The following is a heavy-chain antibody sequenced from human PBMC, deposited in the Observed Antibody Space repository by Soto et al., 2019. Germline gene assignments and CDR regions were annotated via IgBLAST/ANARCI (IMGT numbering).Heavy chain of an antibody. CDR1: GYSFTSYW. CDR2: IYPGDSDT. CDR3: ASHGPGIAAAGTQFDYYYGMDV. V-gene: IGHV5-51*01. J-gene: IGHJ6*02. Sequence: GESLKISCKGSGYSFTSYWIGWVRQMPGKGLEWMGIIYPGDSDTRYSPPFQGQVTISADKSISTAYLQWSSLKASDTAMYYCASHGPGIAAAGTQFDYYYGMDVWGQGTTVTVSS. D-gene: IGHD6-13*01.